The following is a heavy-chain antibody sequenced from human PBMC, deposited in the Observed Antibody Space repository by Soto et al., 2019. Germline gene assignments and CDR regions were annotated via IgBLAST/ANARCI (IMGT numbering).Heavy chain of an antibody. V-gene: IGHV1-69*01. Sequence: QVQLVQSGAEVKKPGSSVKVSCKASGGTFSSYAISWVRQAPGQGLEWMGGIIPIFGTANYAQKFQGRVTITADESTSTAYMELSSLRSEDTAVYHCARESGANYYDSSGYYNLDYWGQGTLVTVSS. CDR2: IIPIFGTA. CDR1: GGTFSSYA. CDR3: ARESGANYYDSSGYYNLDY. D-gene: IGHD3-22*01. J-gene: IGHJ4*02.